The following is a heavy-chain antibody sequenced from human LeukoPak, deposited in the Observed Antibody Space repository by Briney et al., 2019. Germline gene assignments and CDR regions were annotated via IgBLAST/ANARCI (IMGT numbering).Heavy chain of an antibody. Sequence: ASVKVSCKASGYTFTGYYMHWVRQAPGQGLEWMGWINPNSGGTNYAQKFQGRVTITRDTSISTAYMELSRLRSDDTAVYYCARDHWNSDAFDTWGQGTMVTVSS. D-gene: IGHD1/OR15-1a*01. CDR2: INPNSGGT. V-gene: IGHV1-2*02. J-gene: IGHJ3*02. CDR1: GYTFTGYY. CDR3: ARDHWNSDAFDT.